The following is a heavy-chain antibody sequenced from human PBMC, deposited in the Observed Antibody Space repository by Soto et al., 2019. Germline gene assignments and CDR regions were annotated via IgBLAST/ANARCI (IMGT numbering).Heavy chain of an antibody. CDR3: ASDPLDEYGSGVCPPF. J-gene: IGHJ4*02. Sequence: VQLVQSGAEVKKPGSSVKVSCKASGGTFSSYAISWVRQAPGQGLEWMGGIIPFFGLANYAQKFQGRVPITADECTRTAYKQLSSLRSEDTAVYYCASDPLDEYGSGVCPPFWGQGTLVTVSS. D-gene: IGHD3-10*01. CDR1: GGTFSSYA. CDR2: IIPFFGLA. V-gene: IGHV1-69*01.